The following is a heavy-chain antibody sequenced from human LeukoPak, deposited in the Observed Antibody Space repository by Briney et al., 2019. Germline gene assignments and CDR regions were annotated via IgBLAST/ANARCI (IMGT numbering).Heavy chain of an antibody. V-gene: IGHV3-7*01. CDR3: ASDGGPFDH. CDR2: IKQHGTEK. J-gene: IGHJ4*02. Sequence: GGSLRLSCTASGIMFSGYWMSWVRQAPGKGLEWVANIKQHGTEKYYVDSVKGRFTISRDDAKKSVYLQMNSLRDEDTAVYYCASDGGPFDHWGQGALVTVS. D-gene: IGHD3-16*01. CDR1: GIMFSGYW.